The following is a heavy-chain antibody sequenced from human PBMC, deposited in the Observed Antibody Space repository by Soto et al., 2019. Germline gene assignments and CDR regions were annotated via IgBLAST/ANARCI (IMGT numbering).Heavy chain of an antibody. CDR3: ARERGNTIFGVVMRYGMDV. V-gene: IGHV1-18*01. D-gene: IGHD3-3*01. CDR1: GDTFTSYG. Sequence: ASLKVSCKASGDTFTSYGSSWVQQAPGQGLEWIGWISAYNGNTNYAQKLQGRVTMTTDTSTSTAYMERRSLRSDDTAVYYCARERGNTIFGVVMRYGMDVWGKGATVTVS. CDR2: ISAYNGNT. J-gene: IGHJ6*04.